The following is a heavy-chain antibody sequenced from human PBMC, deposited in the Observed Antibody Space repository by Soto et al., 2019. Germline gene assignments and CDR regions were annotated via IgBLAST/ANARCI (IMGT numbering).Heavy chain of an antibody. CDR2: ISAHNGTT. D-gene: IGHD1-1*01. V-gene: IGHV1-18*01. CDR3: ARGRYGDY. CDR1: GYIFINHA. Sequence: ASVKVSCKASGYIFINHAMNWVRQAPGQGLEWMAWISAHNGTTNYAQKLQGRVTVTRDTSTSTAYMELRRLRSDDTAVYYCARGRYGDYWG. J-gene: IGHJ4*01.